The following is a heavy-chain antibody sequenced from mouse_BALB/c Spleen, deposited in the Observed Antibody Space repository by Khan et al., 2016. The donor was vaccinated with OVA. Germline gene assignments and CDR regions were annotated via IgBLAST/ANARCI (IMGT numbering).Heavy chain of an antibody. CDR3: AKAYGSSYYFAY. V-gene: IGHV2-5*01. J-gene: IGHJ2*01. Sequence: QVQLKQSGPGLVQPSQTLSITCTASGFSLTSSGVHWVRQSPGKGLEWLGVIWRGGSTDYYAAFMPRLSIIKDNSNSQAFFQLNSLQADDTAIYYGAKAYGSSYYFAYWGEGTTLTVSS. D-gene: IGHD1-1*01. CDR2: IWRGGST. CDR1: GFSLTSSG.